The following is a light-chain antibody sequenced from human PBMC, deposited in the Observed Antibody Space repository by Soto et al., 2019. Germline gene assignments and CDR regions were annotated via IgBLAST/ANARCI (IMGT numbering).Light chain of an antibody. CDR2: ETN. J-gene: IGLJ1*01. V-gene: IGLV1-51*02. CDR3: GTWDSSLSAGYV. CDR1: SSNIGNNY. Sequence: QSVLTQPPSVSAAPGHNVTISCSRSSSNIGNNYVSWYQQLPGTAPKRRIYETNKRPPGIPDRFPGSKSGTSATLGITGLQTGDEADYYCGTWDSSLSAGYVFGTGTKVTVL.